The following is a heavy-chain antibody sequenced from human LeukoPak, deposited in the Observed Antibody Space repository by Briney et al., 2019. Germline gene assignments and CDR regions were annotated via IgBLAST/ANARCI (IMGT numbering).Heavy chain of an antibody. CDR2: IYWNDDK. V-gene: IGHV2-5*01. Sequence: SGPTLVKPTQTLTXTCTFSGFSLSTSGVGVGWIRQPPGKALEWLVLIYWNDDKRYSPSLKSRLTITKDTSKNQVVLTMTNMDPVDTATYYCAHRRHDILTGYLNYFNYWGQGTLVTVSS. J-gene: IGHJ4*02. CDR1: GFSLSTSGVG. CDR3: AHRRHDILTGYLNYFNY. D-gene: IGHD3-9*01.